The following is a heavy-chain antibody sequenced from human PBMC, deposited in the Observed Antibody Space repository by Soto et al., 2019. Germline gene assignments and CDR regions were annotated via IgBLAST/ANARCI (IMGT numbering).Heavy chain of an antibody. CDR2: IKQDGSEK. CDR3: ARVSVVVPAGPSDAFDI. Sequence: EVQLVESGGGLVQPGGSLRLSCAASGFTFSSYWMSWVRQAPGKGLEWVANIKQDGSEKYYVDSVKGRFTISRDNAKNSLYLQMNSLRAEDTAVYYCARVSVVVPAGPSDAFDIWGQGTMVTVSS. D-gene: IGHD2-2*01. V-gene: IGHV3-7*01. CDR1: GFTFSSYW. J-gene: IGHJ3*02.